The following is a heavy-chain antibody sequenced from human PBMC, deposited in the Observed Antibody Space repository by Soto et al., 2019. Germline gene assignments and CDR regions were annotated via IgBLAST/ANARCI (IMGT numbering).Heavy chain of an antibody. CDR1: GFTFSSYA. D-gene: IGHD3-10*01. J-gene: IGHJ4*02. CDR3: AKDPAAPGGSGPFFCDY. Sequence: EVQLLESGGGLVQPGGSLRLSCAASGFTFSSYAMSWVRQAPGKGLEWVSAISGSGGSTYYADSVKGRFTISRDNSKNTLYLQMNSLRAEDTAVYYCAKDPAAPGGSGPFFCDYWGQGTLVTVSS. V-gene: IGHV3-23*01. CDR2: ISGSGGST.